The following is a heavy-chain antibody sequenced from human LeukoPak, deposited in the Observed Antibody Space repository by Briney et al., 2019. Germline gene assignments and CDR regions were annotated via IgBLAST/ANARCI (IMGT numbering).Heavy chain of an antibody. D-gene: IGHD6-19*01. CDR1: GFIFSNYA. V-gene: IGHV3-23*01. Sequence: GSLRLSCAASGFIFSNYAMSWVRQVPGRGLEWVSTISSRGDSTYVADSVKGRFTISRDNPKNSLYLQMNTVRAEDTAVYYCVKGPRPDITVAHTVENWGQGTLVTVSS. CDR2: ISSRGDST. CDR3: VKGPRPDITVAHTVEN. J-gene: IGHJ4*02.